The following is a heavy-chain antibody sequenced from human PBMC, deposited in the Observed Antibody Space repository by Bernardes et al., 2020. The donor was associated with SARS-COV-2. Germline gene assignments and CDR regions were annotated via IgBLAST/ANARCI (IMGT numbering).Heavy chain of an antibody. Sequence: SQTLSPTCGVYLGASSGYHWSCIRQNPGKGLEWIGEINHSGNTNYNPSLKNRVTISVATSAKQFFLNLTSVTAADTAVYYCARGSGGIASRPFYWGQGTLVTVSS. CDR1: LGASSGYH. J-gene: IGHJ4*02. V-gene: IGHV4-34*01. CDR2: INHSGNT. CDR3: ARGSGGIASRPFY. D-gene: IGHD6-6*01.